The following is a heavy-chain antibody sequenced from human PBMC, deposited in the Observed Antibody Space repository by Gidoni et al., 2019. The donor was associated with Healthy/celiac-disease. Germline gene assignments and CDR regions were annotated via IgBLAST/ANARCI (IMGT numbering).Heavy chain of an antibody. Sequence: EVQLLESGGGLVQPGGSLRLSCSASGFTFSSSAMSWVRQAPGKGLEWVSAISGSGGSTYYADSVKGRFTISRDNSKNTLYLQMNSLRAEDTAVYYCAKDLDGFSGWYSYYFDYWGQGTLVTVSS. D-gene: IGHD6-19*01. CDR1: GFTFSSSA. J-gene: IGHJ4*02. CDR3: AKDLDGFSGWYSYYFDY. V-gene: IGHV3-23*01. CDR2: ISGSGGST.